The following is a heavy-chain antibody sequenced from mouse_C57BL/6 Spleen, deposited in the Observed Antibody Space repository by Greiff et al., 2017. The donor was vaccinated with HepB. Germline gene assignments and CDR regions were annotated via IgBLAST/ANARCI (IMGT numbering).Heavy chain of an antibody. V-gene: IGHV1-69*01. CDR3: ARIGTGNGY. Sequence: LQQPGAELVMPGASVKLSCKASGYTFTSYWMHWVKQRPGQGLEWIGEIDPSDSYTNYNQKFKGKSTLTVDKSSSTAYMQLSSLTSEDSAVYYCARIGTGNGYWGQGTTRTVSS. J-gene: IGHJ2*01. CDR1: GYTFTSYW. D-gene: IGHD4-1*01. CDR2: IDPSDSYT.